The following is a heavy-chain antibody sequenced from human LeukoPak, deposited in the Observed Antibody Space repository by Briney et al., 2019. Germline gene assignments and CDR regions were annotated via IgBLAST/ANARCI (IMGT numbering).Heavy chain of an antibody. J-gene: IGHJ4*02. CDR2: INHSGST. CDR1: GGSFSGYY. CDR3: ARVLLVPINIFDY. V-gene: IGHV4-34*01. D-gene: IGHD5-12*01. Sequence: SETLSLTCAVYGGSFSGYYWSWIRQPPGKGLEWIGEINHSGSTYYNPSLKSRVTISVDTSKNQFSLKLSSVTAADTAVYYCARVLLVPINIFDYWGQGTLVAVS.